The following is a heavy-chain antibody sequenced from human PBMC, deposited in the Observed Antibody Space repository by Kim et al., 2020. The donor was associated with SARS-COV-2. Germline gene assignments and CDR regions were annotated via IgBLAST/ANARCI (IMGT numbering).Heavy chain of an antibody. CDR1: GYTLTELS. J-gene: IGHJ5*02. V-gene: IGHV1-24*01. Sequence: ASVKVSCKVSGYTLTELSMHWVRQAPGKGLEWMGGFDPEDGETIYAQKFQGRVTMTEDTSTDTAYMELSSLRSEDTAVYYCATQTLVVVTAIPNNNWFDPWGQGTLVTVSS. CDR2: FDPEDGET. CDR3: ATQTLVVVTAIPNNNWFDP. D-gene: IGHD2-21*02.